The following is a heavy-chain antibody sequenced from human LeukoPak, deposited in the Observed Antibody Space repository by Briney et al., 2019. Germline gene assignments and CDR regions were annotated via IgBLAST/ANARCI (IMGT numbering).Heavy chain of an antibody. V-gene: IGHV3-11*06. CDR1: RFTFSNYY. Sequence: GGCLRLSCAASRFTFSNYYMTWIRQAPGKGLEWLSYISSTNSYTNYADSVEGRFTISRDNAKNSLYLQMNCLRAEDTAVYYCARGGIQLWFNYWGQGTLVTVSS. J-gene: IGHJ4*02. CDR2: ISSTNSYT. D-gene: IGHD5-18*01. CDR3: ARGGIQLWFNY.